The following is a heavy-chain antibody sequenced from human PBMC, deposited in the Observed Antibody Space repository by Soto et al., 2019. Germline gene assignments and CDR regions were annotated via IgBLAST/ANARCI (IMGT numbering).Heavy chain of an antibody. V-gene: IGHV3-30-3*01. D-gene: IGHD1-26*01. CDR2: ISYDGSNK. CDR3: AREFRGYSGSSPPPYYYGMDV. Sequence: PGGSLRLSCAASGFTFSSYAMHWVRQAPGKGLEWVAVISYDGSNKYYADSVKGRFTISRDNSKNTMHLQMNSLRAEDTAVYYCAREFRGYSGSSPPPYYYGMDVWGQGTTVTVSS. J-gene: IGHJ6*02. CDR1: GFTFSSYA.